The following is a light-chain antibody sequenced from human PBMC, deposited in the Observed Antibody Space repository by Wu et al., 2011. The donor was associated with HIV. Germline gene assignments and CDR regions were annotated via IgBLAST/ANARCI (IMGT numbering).Light chain of an antibody. V-gene: IGKV3D-20*02. Sequence: EIVLRQSPSTQSLSPGERAIFSCRASQNVRSGLVAWYQQKPGQAPRLIISGATSRATGIPDRFSGRGAGTDFTLTISSLEPEDSAVYYCQQHTNWPLTFGQGTRLEI. CDR3: QQHTNWPLT. CDR1: QNVRSGL. CDR2: GAT. J-gene: IGKJ5*01.